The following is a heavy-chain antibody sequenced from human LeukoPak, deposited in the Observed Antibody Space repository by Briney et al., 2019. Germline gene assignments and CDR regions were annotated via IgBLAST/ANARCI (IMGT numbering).Heavy chain of an antibody. CDR2: IYYSGST. Sequence: SDTLSLTCTVSGYSISSGYYWSWIRQPPGKGLEWIGYIYYSGSTNYNPSLKSRVTISVDTSKNQFSLKLSSVTAADTAVYYCARGGRVPTMVRGVIITRANYYYYYMDVWGKGTTVTVSS. J-gene: IGHJ6*03. CDR1: GYSISSGYY. CDR3: ARGGRVPTMVRGVIITRANYYYYYMDV. D-gene: IGHD3-10*01. V-gene: IGHV4-61*01.